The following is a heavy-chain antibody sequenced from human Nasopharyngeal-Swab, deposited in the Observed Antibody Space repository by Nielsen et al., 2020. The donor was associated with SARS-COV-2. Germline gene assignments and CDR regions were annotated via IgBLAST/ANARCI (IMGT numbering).Heavy chain of an antibody. CDR1: GFTFSSSC. CDR2: ISYDVSKK. Sequence: GESLKLSCAASGFTFSSSCMHFVRQAPVKGLDCVAFISYDVSKKYFLDSVKGRFTISRDNPMNRMYLQMNSLRAEDTALYYCSSSPGIAATTGMDVWGQGTTVTVSS. V-gene: IGHV3-30*03. D-gene: IGHD6-13*01. CDR3: SSSPGIAATTGMDV. J-gene: IGHJ6*02.